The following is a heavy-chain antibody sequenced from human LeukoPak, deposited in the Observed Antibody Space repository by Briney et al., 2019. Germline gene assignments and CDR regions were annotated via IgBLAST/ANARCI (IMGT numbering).Heavy chain of an antibody. CDR1: GFTFSSYA. J-gene: IGHJ6*03. D-gene: IGHD3-3*01. CDR2: INHSGST. Sequence: GSLRLSCAASGFTFSSYAMSWVRQAPGKGLEWIGEINHSGSTNYNPSLKSRVTISVDTSKNQFSLKLSSVTAADTAVYYCARGCGISCYYYYYMDVWGKGTTVAVSS. CDR3: ARGCGISCYYYYYMDV. V-gene: IGHV4-34*01.